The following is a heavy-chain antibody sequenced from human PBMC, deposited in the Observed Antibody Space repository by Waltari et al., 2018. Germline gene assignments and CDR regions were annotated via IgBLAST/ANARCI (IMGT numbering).Heavy chain of an antibody. CDR1: GYSISSGYY. CDR3: ARGTYYYDSSGYPPFDY. CDR2: IYPSGST. V-gene: IGHV4-38-2*01. D-gene: IGHD3-22*01. Sequence: QVQLQESGPGLVKPSETLSLTCAVSGYSISSGYYWGWIRQPPGKGLEWIGRIYPSGSTYYNPSLKSRVTISVDTSKNQFSLKLSSVTAADTAVYYCARGTYYYDSSGYPPFDYWGQGTLVTVSS. J-gene: IGHJ4*02.